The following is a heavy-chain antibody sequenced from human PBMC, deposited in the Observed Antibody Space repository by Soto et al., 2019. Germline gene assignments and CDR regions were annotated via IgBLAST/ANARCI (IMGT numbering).Heavy chain of an antibody. CDR1: GGTFSSYA. CDR2: IIPIFGTA. J-gene: IGHJ5*02. CDR3: AREWNDILTGHGWFDP. D-gene: IGHD3-9*01. V-gene: IGHV1-69*13. Sequence: SVKVSCKASGGTFSSYAISWVRQAPGQGLEWMGGIIPIFGTANYAQKFQGRVTITADESTSTAYMELSSLRSEDTAVYYCAREWNDILTGHGWFDPWGQGTRVTVSS.